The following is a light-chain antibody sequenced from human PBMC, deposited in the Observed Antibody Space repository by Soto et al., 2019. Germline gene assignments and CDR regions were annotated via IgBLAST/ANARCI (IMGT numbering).Light chain of an antibody. CDR3: QQYNNWLFT. V-gene: IGKV3-15*01. CDR2: GAS. CDR1: QSVSRN. J-gene: IGKJ3*01. Sequence: EIVMTQSPATLSVSPGERATLSCRASQSVSRNLAWFQQKPGQAPRLLIYGASTRAKGIPARFSGSGSGTEFTLTISSLQSEDFALYYCQQYNNWLFTFGPGTKVDVK.